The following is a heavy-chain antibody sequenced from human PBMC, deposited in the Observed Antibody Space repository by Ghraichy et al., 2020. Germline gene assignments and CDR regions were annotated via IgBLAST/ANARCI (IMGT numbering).Heavy chain of an antibody. CDR2: IYWNDDK. D-gene: IGHD2-15*01. V-gene: IGHV2-5*01. J-gene: IGHJ4*02. Sequence: SGPTLVKPTQTLTLTCTFSGFSLSTSGVSVGWIRQPPGKALEWLALIYWNDDKRYSPSLKSRLTITKDTSKNQVVLTMTNMDPVDTATYYCAHAQGCVTSGGSCLSPLNYWGQGTLVTVSS. CDR1: GFSLSTSGVS. CDR3: AHAQGCVTSGGSCLSPLNY.